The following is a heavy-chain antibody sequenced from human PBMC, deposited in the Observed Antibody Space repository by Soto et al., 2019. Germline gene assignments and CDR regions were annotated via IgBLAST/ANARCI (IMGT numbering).Heavy chain of an antibody. CDR1: GGSFSGYY. CDR3: ARMGCSGGSCYYYYGMDV. V-gene: IGHV4-34*01. J-gene: IGHJ6*02. Sequence: SETLSLTCAVYGGSFSGYYWSWIRQPPGKGLEWIGEINHSGSTNYNPSLKSRVTISVDTSKNQFSLKLCSVTAADTAVYYCARMGCSGGSCYYYYGMDVWGQGTTVTVSS. D-gene: IGHD2-15*01. CDR2: INHSGST.